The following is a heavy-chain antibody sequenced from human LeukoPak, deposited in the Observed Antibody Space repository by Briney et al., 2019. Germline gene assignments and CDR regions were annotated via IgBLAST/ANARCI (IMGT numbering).Heavy chain of an antibody. D-gene: IGHD5-18*01. CDR1: DDSISSYY. CDR2: IYYSAAT. Sequence: KPSETLSLTCTVSDDSISSYYWSWIRQPPGKGLEWIGYIYYSAATNYKPSLKSRVTISVDTSKNQLSLKVNSVTAADTAVYYCGRTLWGRAFDIWGQGTMVTVSS. CDR3: GRTLWGRAFDI. J-gene: IGHJ3*02. V-gene: IGHV4-59*01.